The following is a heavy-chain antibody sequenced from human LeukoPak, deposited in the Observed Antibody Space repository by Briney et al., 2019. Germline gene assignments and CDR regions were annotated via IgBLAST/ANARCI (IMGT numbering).Heavy chain of an antibody. Sequence: GGSLRLSCAASGFSFSDFGMHWIRQAPGKGLEWVALIRSDGSSIYYADSVKGRFTISRDNSRNTLYLQMNSLRVEDTAVYYCAKDRDEYGNDCWGQGILVAVST. CDR3: AKDRDEYGNDC. CDR2: IRSDGSSI. V-gene: IGHV3-30*02. CDR1: GFSFSDFG. D-gene: IGHD4-11*01. J-gene: IGHJ4*02.